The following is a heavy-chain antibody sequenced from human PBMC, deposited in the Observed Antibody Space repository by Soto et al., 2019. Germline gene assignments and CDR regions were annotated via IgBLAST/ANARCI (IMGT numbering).Heavy chain of an antibody. D-gene: IGHD6-13*01. CDR1: GGSISSSSYY. CDR2: IYYSGST. Sequence: SETLSLTCTVSGGSISSSSYYWGWIRQPPGKGLEWIGSIYYSGSTYYKPSLKSRVTISVDTSKNQFSLKLSSVTAADTAVYYCARTSSSWYFPYYYYMDVWGKGTTVTVSS. CDR3: ARTSSSWYFPYYYYMDV. V-gene: IGHV4-39*01. J-gene: IGHJ6*03.